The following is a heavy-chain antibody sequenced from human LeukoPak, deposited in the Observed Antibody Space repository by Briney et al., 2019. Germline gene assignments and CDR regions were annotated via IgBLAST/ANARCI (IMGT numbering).Heavy chain of an antibody. CDR3: ARDYGGDAGLDS. Sequence: PGGSLRLSCAASGFTFSSFGMHWVRQAPGKGLEWVALIWSDDRNKNYTDSVKGQFAISRDNSKNTLYLQMNSLRAEDTAVYYCARDYGGDAGLDSWGQGTLVVVSS. CDR2: IWSDDRNK. J-gene: IGHJ4*02. D-gene: IGHD4-23*01. CDR1: GFTFSSFG. V-gene: IGHV3-33*01.